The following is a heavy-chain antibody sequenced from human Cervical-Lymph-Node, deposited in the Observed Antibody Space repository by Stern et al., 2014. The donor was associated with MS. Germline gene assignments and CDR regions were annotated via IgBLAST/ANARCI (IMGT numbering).Heavy chain of an antibody. CDR1: GFTFSNYG. CDR3: AKSTGTYYYYYGVDV. V-gene: IGHV3-30*18. CDR2: IEYDGSNE. J-gene: IGHJ6*02. Sequence: VQLVESGGGGVQPGRSLRLSCAASGFTFSNYGMHWVRQAPGKGLEWEAVIEYDGSNEYYTDSVKGRFTISRDNSKNTLYLQMNSLRPEDTAVYYCAKSTGTYYYYYGVDVWGQGTTVTVSS. D-gene: IGHD1-1*01.